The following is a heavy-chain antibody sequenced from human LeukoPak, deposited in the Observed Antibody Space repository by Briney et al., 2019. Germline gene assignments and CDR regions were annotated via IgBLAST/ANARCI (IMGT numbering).Heavy chain of an antibody. V-gene: IGHV3-11*01. CDR1: GFTFSDYY. CDR2: ISSSGSTI. D-gene: IGHD3-22*01. Sequence: PGGSLRLSCAASGFTFSDYYMSWIRQAPGKGLEWVSYISSSGSTIYYADSVKGRFTISRDNSKNSLYLQMNSLRAEDTAVYYCARERYYYDSTRYYVKYFDYWGQGTLVTVSS. J-gene: IGHJ4*02. CDR3: ARERYYYDSTRYYVKYFDY.